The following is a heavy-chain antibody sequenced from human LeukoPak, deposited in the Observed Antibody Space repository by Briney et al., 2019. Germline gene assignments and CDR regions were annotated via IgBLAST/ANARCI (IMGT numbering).Heavy chain of an antibody. J-gene: IGHJ1*01. V-gene: IGHV4-4*07. CDR1: GGSISSYY. D-gene: IGHD3-22*01. CDR3: ARDGYYYDSSGYYGFQH. Sequence: PSETLSLTCTVSGGSISSYYWSWIRQPAGKGLEWIGRIYTSGSTNYNPSLKSRVTMSVDTSKNQFSLKLSSVTAADTAVYYCARDGYYYDSSGYYGFQHWGQGTLVTVSS. CDR2: IYTSGST.